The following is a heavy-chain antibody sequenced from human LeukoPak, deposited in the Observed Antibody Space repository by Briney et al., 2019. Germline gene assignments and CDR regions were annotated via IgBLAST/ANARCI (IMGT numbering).Heavy chain of an antibody. CDR1: GYTFTGYG. J-gene: IGHJ4*02. V-gene: IGHV1-18*01. D-gene: IGHD6-19*01. CDR2: ISAYNGNT. CDR3: ARVRGTGYSSGWYLIDY. Sequence: ASVKVSCKASGYTFTGYGISWVRQAPGQGLEWMGWISAYNGNTNYAQKLQGRVTMTTDTSTSTAYMELRSLRSDDTAVYYCARVRGTGYSSGWYLIDYWGQGTLVTVSS.